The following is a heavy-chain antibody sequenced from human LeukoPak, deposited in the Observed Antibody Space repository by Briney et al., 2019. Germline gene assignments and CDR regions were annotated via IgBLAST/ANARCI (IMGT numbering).Heavy chain of an antibody. CDR3: ARLTLLFGIVGSSGWYGAFDI. D-gene: IGHD6-19*01. Sequence: VASVKVSCKASGGTFSSYAISWVRQAPGQGLEWMGRIIPILGIANYAQKFQGRVTITADKSTSTAYMELSSLRSEDTAVYYCARLTLLFGIVGSSGWYGAFDIWGQGTMVTVSS. CDR2: IIPILGIA. J-gene: IGHJ3*02. CDR1: GGTFSSYA. V-gene: IGHV1-69*04.